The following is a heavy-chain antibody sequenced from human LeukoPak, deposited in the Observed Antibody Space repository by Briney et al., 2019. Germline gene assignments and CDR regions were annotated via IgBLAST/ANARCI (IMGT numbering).Heavy chain of an antibody. CDR1: GFTFSSHD. D-gene: IGHD3-10*01. CDR3: VRVIRGPKDYYFDY. CDR2: IDTAGDT. V-gene: IGHV3-13*01. Sequence: GGSLRLSCAASGFTFSSHDMHWVRQATGKGPEWVSAIDTAGDTYYPGSVKGRFTISRENAKNSPYLQMNSLRAGDTAVYYCVRVIRGPKDYYFDYWGQGTLVTVSS. J-gene: IGHJ4*02.